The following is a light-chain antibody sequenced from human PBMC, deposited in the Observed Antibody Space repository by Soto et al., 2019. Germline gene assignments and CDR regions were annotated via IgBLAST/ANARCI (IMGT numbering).Light chain of an antibody. V-gene: IGKV1-6*01. CDR3: QQTSAFPRT. Sequence: AIQMTQSPSSLSASVGDRVTITCRASQGIRNDLGWFQQKPGKAPNLLIYAASSLQSGVPSRFSGSGSGTDFSLTISSLQPEDFATYYCQQTSAFPRTFGQGTKVDIK. CDR1: QGIRND. J-gene: IGKJ1*01. CDR2: AAS.